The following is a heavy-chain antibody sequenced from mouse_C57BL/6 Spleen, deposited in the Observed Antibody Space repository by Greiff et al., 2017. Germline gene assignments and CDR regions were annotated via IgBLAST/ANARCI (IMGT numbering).Heavy chain of an antibody. Sequence: EVQLQQSGPELVKPGASVKISCKASGYTFTDYYMNWVKQSHGKSLEWIGDINPNNGGTSYNQKFKGKATLTVDKSSSTAYMVLRSLTSEDSAVYYCAREGVTTVVEGFAYWGQGTLVTVSA. J-gene: IGHJ3*01. CDR3: AREGVTTVVEGFAY. V-gene: IGHV1-26*01. CDR2: INPNNGGT. D-gene: IGHD1-1*01. CDR1: GYTFTDYY.